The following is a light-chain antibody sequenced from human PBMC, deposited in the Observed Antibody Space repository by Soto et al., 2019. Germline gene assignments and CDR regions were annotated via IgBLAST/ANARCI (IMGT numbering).Light chain of an antibody. Sequence: EIVMTQSPATLSVSPGERATLSCRASQSVSSNLAWYQQNPGQAPRLLIYGASTRATGIPARFSGSGSGTEFTLTISSLQSEDFAVYYCQQYYNWPWTVGQGTKVEIK. V-gene: IGKV3-15*01. J-gene: IGKJ1*01. CDR2: GAS. CDR3: QQYYNWPWT. CDR1: QSVSSN.